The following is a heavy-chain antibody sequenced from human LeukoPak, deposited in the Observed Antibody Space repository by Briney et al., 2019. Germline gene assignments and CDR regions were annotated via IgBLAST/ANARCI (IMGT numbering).Heavy chain of an antibody. CDR3: AKVWVDTAMVKVDY. J-gene: IGHJ4*02. CDR1: GFTFSSYW. Sequence: GGSLRLSCAASGFTFSSYWMSWVRQAPGKGLEWVANIKQDGSEKYYVDSVKGRFTISRDNAKNSLYLQMNSLRAEDTAVYYCAKVWVDTAMVKVDYWGQGTLVTVSS. D-gene: IGHD5-18*01. V-gene: IGHV3-7*01. CDR2: IKQDGSEK.